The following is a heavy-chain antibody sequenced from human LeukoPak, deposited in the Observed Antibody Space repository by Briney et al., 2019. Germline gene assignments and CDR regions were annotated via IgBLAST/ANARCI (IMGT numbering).Heavy chain of an antibody. CDR3: ARDRDTIETTDAGGDHFHH. CDR1: GGTFSSYA. D-gene: IGHD1-1*01. V-gene: IGHV1-69*05. Sequence: SVKVSCKASGGTFSSYAISWVRQAPGQGLEWMGGIIPIFGTANYAQKFQGRVTITTDESTSTAYMELSSLRSDDTAVYYCARDRDTIETTDAGGDHFHHWGQGTLVTVSS. J-gene: IGHJ4*02. CDR2: IIPIFGTA.